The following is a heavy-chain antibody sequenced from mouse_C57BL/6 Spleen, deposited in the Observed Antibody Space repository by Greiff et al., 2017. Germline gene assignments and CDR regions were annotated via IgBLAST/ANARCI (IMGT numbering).Heavy chain of an antibody. CDR2: IRLKSDNYAT. J-gene: IGHJ4*01. V-gene: IGHV6-3*01. D-gene: IGHD1-1*01. CDR1: GFTFSNYW. CDR3: TRYYYGSSYDAMDY. Sequence: EVKVEESGGGLVQPGGSMKLSCVASGFTFSNYWMNWVRQSPEKGLEWVAQIRLKSDNYATHYAESVKGRFTISRDDSKSSVYLQMNNLRAEDTGIYYCTRYYYGSSYDAMDYWGQGTSVTVSS.